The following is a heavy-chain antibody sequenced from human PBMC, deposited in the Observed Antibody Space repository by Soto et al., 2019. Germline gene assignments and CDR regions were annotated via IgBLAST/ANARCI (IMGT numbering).Heavy chain of an antibody. CDR1: DDSIGNYC. Sequence: PSETLSLTCSVSDDSIGNYCINWIRQPPGKGLEWIGYIYNSGTTNYNPSLKSRVTMSVDTSKNQFSLKLSSVTTADTAVYHCATGEKRYSFEIWGQGTMVTVSS. CDR3: ATGEKRYSFEI. D-gene: IGHD2-15*01. CDR2: IYNSGTT. V-gene: IGHV4-59*01. J-gene: IGHJ3*02.